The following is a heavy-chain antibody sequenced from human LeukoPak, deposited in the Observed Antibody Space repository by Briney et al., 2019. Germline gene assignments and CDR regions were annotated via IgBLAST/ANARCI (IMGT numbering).Heavy chain of an antibody. V-gene: IGHV3-23*01. Sequence: GGSLRLSCAASGYTFSSYAMSWVRQAPGKGLEWVSVISGSGGSTYYADSVKGRSTISRDKSKNTLYLQMNSLRAEDTAVYYCAKLPSGYYLSWVDYWGQGTLVTVSS. J-gene: IGHJ4*02. CDR2: ISGSGGST. CDR3: AKLPSGYYLSWVDY. D-gene: IGHD3-22*01. CDR1: GYTFSSYA.